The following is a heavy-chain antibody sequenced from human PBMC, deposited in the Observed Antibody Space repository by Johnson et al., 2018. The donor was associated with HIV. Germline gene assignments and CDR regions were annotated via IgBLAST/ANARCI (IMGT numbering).Heavy chain of an antibody. CDR1: GFTFSSYD. CDR2: IGTAGDT. Sequence: VQVVESGGGLVQPGGSLRLSCAASGFTFSSYDMHWVRQATGKGLEWVSAIGTAGDTYYPGSVKGRFPISRENAKNSLYLQMKSLRAGDTAVYYCASSITRVRGVIGGAFDIWGQGTMVTVSS. V-gene: IGHV3-13*01. J-gene: IGHJ3*02. CDR3: ASSITRVRGVIGGAFDI. D-gene: IGHD3-10*01.